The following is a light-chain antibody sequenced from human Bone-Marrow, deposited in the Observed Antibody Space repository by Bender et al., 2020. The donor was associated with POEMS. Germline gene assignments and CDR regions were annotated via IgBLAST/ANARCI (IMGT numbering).Light chain of an antibody. J-gene: IGLJ1*01. CDR1: SRDVGSYKL. CDR3: CSYAGSGIPYV. Sequence: QSALTQPASVSGTPGQAITISCTGTSRDVGSYKLVSWYRQHPGEAPKLMIYEVTERPAGVSNRFSGSKSGNTASLTISGLQAEDEADYYCCSYAGSGIPYVFGTGTKVTVL. V-gene: IGLV2-23*02. CDR2: EVT.